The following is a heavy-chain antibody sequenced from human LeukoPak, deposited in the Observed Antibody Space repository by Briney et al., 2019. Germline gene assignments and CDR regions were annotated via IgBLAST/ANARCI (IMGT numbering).Heavy chain of an antibody. V-gene: IGHV4-34*01. Sequence: PSETLSLTCAVYGGSFSGYYWSWIRQPPGKGLEWIGEINHSGSTNYNPSLKSRVTISVDTSKNQFSLKLSPVTAADTAVYYCARGLYSSGWPFDYWGQGTLVTVSS. D-gene: IGHD6-19*01. CDR3: ARGLYSSGWPFDY. CDR2: INHSGST. J-gene: IGHJ4*02. CDR1: GGSFSGYY.